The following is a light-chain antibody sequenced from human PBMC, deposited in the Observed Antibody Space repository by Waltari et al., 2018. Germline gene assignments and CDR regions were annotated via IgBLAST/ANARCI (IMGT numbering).Light chain of an antibody. CDR3: YSYAGSGTWV. J-gene: IGLJ3*02. V-gene: IGLV2-23*01. Sequence: QSALTQPASVSGSPGQSITISCTGTSSDVGTYNFSSWYQQNPGKAPKLMISEGNKRPSGVSNRFSCSKAGHTASLTISGLQAGDEADYYCYSYAGSGTWVFGGGTKLTVL. CDR1: SSDVGTYNF. CDR2: EGN.